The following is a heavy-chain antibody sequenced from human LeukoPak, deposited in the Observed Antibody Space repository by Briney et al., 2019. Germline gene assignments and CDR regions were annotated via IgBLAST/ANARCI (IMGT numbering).Heavy chain of an antibody. D-gene: IGHD1-7*01. V-gene: IGHV3-7*01. J-gene: IGHJ4*02. CDR1: GFTFSSYW. CDR2: IKQDGSEK. Sequence: GGSLRLSCAASGFTFSSYWMSWVSEAPGKGLEWVANIKQDGSEKYYVDSVKGRFTISRDNAKNSLYLQMDSLRAEDTAVYYCAKGNFRLDYWGQGTLVTVSS. CDR3: AKGNFRLDY.